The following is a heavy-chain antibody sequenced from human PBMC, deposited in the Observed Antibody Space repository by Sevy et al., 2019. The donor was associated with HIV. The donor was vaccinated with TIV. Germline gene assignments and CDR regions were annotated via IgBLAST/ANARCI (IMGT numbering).Heavy chain of an antibody. D-gene: IGHD6-19*01. J-gene: IGHJ4*02. CDR1: GFMFSNHA. CDR2: ISGRSGVTT. CDR3: AKDLLTVAGNFDY. V-gene: IGHV3-23*01. Sequence: GGSLRLSCAASGFMFSNHAMSWVRQAPGKGLEWLSSISGRSGVTTYYANSVNGRFTISRDNSQNTLFLQLSRLRAEDTAICYCAKDLLTVAGNFDYWGQGTLVTVSS.